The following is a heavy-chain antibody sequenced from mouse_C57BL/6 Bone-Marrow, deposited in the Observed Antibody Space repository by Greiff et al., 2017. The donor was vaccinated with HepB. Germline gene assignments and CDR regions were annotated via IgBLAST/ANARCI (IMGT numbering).Heavy chain of an antibody. CDR1: GYTFTSYW. D-gene: IGHD3-2*02. CDR3: AKPRQLRLRWNFDY. Sequence: QVQLQQPGAELVKPGASVKVSCKASGYTFTSYWMHWVKQRPGQGLEWIGRIHPFDSDTNYTQKFKGKATLPVDKSSIYAYMQLSSLTSEDSAVYYSAKPRQLRLRWNFDYWGQGTTLTVSS. J-gene: IGHJ2*01. CDR2: IHPFDSDT. V-gene: IGHV1-74*01.